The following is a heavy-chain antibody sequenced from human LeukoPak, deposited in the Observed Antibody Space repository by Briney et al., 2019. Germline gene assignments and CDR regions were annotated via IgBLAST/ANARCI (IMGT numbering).Heavy chain of an antibody. D-gene: IGHD6-6*01. CDR1: GFTVSSNY. J-gene: IGHJ4*02. Sequence: GGSPRLSCAASGFTVSSNYMSWVRQAPGKGLEWASVIYSGGSTYYADSVKGRFTISRDNSKNTLYLQMNSLRAEDTAVYYCARSSSIAARYFDYWGQGTLVTVSS. CDR3: ARSSSIAARYFDY. V-gene: IGHV3-66*02. CDR2: IYSGGST.